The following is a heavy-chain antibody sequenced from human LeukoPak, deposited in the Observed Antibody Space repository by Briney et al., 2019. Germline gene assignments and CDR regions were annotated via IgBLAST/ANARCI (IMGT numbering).Heavy chain of an antibody. J-gene: IGHJ4*02. D-gene: IGHD3-22*01. Sequence: ASVTVSFKASGYTFTSYGISWVRQAPGQGLEWMGWISAYNGNTNYAQKLQGRVTMTTDTSTSTDYMELRSLRSDDTAVYYCARDTLFYDSSGYYGRALDYWGQGTLVTVSS. CDR2: ISAYNGNT. CDR3: ARDTLFYDSSGYYGRALDY. CDR1: GYTFTSYG. V-gene: IGHV1-18*01.